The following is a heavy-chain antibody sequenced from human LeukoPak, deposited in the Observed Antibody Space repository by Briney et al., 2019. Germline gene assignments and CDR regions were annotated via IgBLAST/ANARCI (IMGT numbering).Heavy chain of an antibody. Sequence: VASVKVSCKASGGTFSSYAISWVRQAPGQGLEWMGGIIPIFGTANYAQKFQGRVTITTDESTSTAYMELSSLRSEDTAVYYCARAIMGMIVSRYYFDYWGQRTLVTVSS. CDR1: GGTFSSYA. J-gene: IGHJ4*02. V-gene: IGHV1-69*05. CDR2: IIPIFGTA. CDR3: ARAIMGMIVSRYYFDY. D-gene: IGHD3-22*01.